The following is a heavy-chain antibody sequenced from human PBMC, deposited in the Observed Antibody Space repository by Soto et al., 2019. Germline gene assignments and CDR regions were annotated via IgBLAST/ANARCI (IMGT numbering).Heavy chain of an antibody. V-gene: IGHV5-51*01. J-gene: IGHJ4*02. CDR3: ARQHPLDSRVWFT. CDR2: IYPRDSDT. Sequence: PGESLKISCKVSGDSFTGFWIGWVRQMPGKGLEWLGSIYPRDSDTRYSPSFQGQVTISADKSLSTAYLQWNSPQASDTAIYYCARQHPLDSRVWFTWGQGTLVTVSS. D-gene: IGHD6-19*01. CDR1: GDSFTGFW.